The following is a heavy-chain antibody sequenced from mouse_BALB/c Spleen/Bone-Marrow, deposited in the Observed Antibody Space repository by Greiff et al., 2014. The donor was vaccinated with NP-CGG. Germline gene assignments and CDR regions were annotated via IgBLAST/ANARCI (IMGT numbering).Heavy chain of an antibody. CDR1: GFNIKDTY. CDR3: ARSRDYGSSYYAMDY. V-gene: IGHV14-3*02. J-gene: IGHJ4*01. D-gene: IGHD1-1*01. CDR2: IDPANGNT. Sequence: EVKLVESGAELVKPGASVKLSCTASGFNIKDTYIHWVKQRPEQGLEWIGRIDPANGNTKYDPKFQGKATITADTSSNTAYLQLSSLTSEDTAVYYCARSRDYGSSYYAMDYWGQGTSVTVSS.